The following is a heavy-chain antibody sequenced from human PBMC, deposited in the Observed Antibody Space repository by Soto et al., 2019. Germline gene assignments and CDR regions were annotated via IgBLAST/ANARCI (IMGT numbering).Heavy chain of an antibody. CDR2: ISGSGTTT. V-gene: IGHV3-11*01. Sequence: ESGGGLVEPGGSLRLSCAASGFRFSDHYMTWIRQGPGKGLEWVSKISGSGTTTYYADSVKGRFTVSRDNAKNSLYLQMNSLRAEDTAVYYCAGDPYYYASDFWGQGTLVTVSS. J-gene: IGHJ4*02. CDR3: AGDPYYYASDF. CDR1: GFRFSDHY. D-gene: IGHD3-10*01.